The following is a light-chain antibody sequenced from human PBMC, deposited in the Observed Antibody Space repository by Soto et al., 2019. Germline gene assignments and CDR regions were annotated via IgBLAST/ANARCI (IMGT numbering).Light chain of an antibody. CDR2: DAS. J-gene: IGKJ1*01. Sequence: DIQMTQSPSTLSASVGDSVTITCRASQSISGWLAWYQQKAGEAPKLLIYDASALKRGVPPRFSGSGSGTQFILTISSLQPDDFATYDCQQYESYSGTFGQGTRVEI. CDR1: QSISGW. CDR3: QQYESYSGT. V-gene: IGKV1-5*01.